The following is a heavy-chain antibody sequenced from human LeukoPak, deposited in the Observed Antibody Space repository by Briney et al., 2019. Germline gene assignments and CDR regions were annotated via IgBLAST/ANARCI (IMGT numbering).Heavy chain of an antibody. CDR1: GFTFSIYW. CDR3: AGDGPCINDICYTDFDS. J-gene: IGHJ4*02. Sequence: GGSLRLSCGASGFTFSIYWMNWVRQVPGKGLVWVSGINSDGSSTNYADSVKGRFTISRDNAKNTLYLQMNSLRAEDTALYYCAGDGPCINDICYTDFDSWGQGTLVTVSS. CDR2: INSDGSST. V-gene: IGHV3-74*01. D-gene: IGHD2-8*01.